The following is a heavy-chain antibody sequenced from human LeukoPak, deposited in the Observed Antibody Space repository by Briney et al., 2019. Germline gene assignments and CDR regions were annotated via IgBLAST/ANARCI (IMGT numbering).Heavy chain of an antibody. CDR2: INPGGGTT. D-gene: IGHD3-3*01. CDR3: AREVESTDY. V-gene: IGHV1-46*01. Sequence: ASVKVSCKASGYTFTSYFIRWVRQAPGQGLEWMGIINPGGGTTSYAQKFQGRVTMTADTSTSTVYMELSSLRSEDTAMYYCAREVESTDYWGQGTLVTVSS. J-gene: IGHJ4*02. CDR1: GYTFTSYF.